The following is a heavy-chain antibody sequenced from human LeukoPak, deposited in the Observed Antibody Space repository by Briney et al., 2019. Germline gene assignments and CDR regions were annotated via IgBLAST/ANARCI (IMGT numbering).Heavy chain of an antibody. J-gene: IGHJ4*02. V-gene: IGHV1-46*01. Sequence: ASVKVSCKVSGYTLTELSMHWVRQAPGKGLEWMGIINPSGGSTSYAQKFQGRVTMTRDMSTSTVYMELSSLRSEDTAVYYCARAGGYCGRISCPYYFDYWGQGSLVAVSS. CDR2: INPSGGST. CDR3: ARAGGYCGRISCPYYFDY. D-gene: IGHD2-15*01. CDR1: GYTLTELS.